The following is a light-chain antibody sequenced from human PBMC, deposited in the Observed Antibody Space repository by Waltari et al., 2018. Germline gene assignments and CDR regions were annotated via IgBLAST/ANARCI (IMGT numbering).Light chain of an antibody. CDR3: SSYTSSSTLM. CDR2: EVS. CDR1: SSDVGGYNY. J-gene: IGLJ3*02. V-gene: IGLV2-14*01. Sequence: QSALPQPASVSGSPGQSITLPCTGTSSDVGGYNYVSWYQQHPGKAPKLMIYEVSNRPSGVSNRFSGSKSGNTASLTISGLQAEDEADYYCSSYTSSSTLMFGGGTKLTVL.